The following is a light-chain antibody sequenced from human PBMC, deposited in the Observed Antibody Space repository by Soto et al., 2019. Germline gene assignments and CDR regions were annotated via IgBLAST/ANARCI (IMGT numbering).Light chain of an antibody. V-gene: IGKV3-15*01. CDR2: GAS. Sequence: VMTQSPTTLSVSPGERATLSCRASHSVGSNLAWYQQNPGQAPRLLIYGASTRATGVPAMFSGSGSATQFTLTISSLQSEDFGFYYCQQYKQWPVAFGGGTKVEIK. J-gene: IGKJ4*01. CDR3: QQYKQWPVA. CDR1: HSVGSN.